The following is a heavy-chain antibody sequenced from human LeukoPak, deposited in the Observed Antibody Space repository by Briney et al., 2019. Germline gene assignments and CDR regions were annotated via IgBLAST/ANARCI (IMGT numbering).Heavy chain of an antibody. Sequence: ASVKVSCKASGYTFTSYGISWVRQAPGQGLEWMGWISAYNGNTNYAQKLQGRVTMTTDTSTSTAYMELRSLRSDDTAVYYCARDRMDGDYPHFYHYYMDVWGKGTTVTVSS. J-gene: IGHJ6*03. CDR1: GYTFTSYG. CDR3: ARDRMDGDYPHFYHYYMDV. CDR2: ISAYNGNT. D-gene: IGHD4-17*01. V-gene: IGHV1-18*01.